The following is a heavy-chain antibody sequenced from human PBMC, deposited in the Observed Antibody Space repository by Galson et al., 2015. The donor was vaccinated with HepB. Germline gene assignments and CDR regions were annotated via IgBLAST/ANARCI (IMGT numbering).Heavy chain of an antibody. V-gene: IGHV3-30-3*01. CDR2: ISYDGSNK. J-gene: IGHJ3*02. CDR1: GFTFSSYA. Sequence: SLRLSCAASGFTFSSYAMHWVRQAPGRGLEWVAVISYDGSNKYYADSVKGRFTISRDNSKNTLYLQMNSLRAEDTAVYYCARDPPGYCSGGSCYPFDIWGQGTMVTVSS. CDR3: ARDPPGYCSGGSCYPFDI. D-gene: IGHD2-15*01.